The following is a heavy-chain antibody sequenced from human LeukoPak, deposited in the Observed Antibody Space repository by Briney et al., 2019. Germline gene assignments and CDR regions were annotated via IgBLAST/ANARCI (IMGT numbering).Heavy chain of an antibody. CDR1: GGSISSYY. Sequence: PSETLSLTCTVSGGSISSYYWGWIRHPPGKGLEWIGSICDSGSTYYNPSLKSRVTISVDTTKNQFSLKLSSVTAADTAVYYCARVRLYCSGGSCYSGSYDYYYYYMDVWGKGTTVTISS. CDR3: ARVRLYCSGGSCYSGSYDYYYYYMDV. J-gene: IGHJ6*03. V-gene: IGHV4-39*07. D-gene: IGHD2-15*01. CDR2: ICDSGST.